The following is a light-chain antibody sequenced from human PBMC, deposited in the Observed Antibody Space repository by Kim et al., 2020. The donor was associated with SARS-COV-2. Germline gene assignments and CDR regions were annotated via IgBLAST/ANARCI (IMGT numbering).Light chain of an antibody. CDR2: GAS. CDR1: QRINTN. V-gene: IGKV3-15*01. CDR3: QQYNNWPAYS. J-gene: IGKJ2*01. Sequence: VSPGEGATLPCRASQRINTNLAWYQHKPGQPPRLLIHGASTRATGISVRFSGSGSGTEFNLTIDSLQFEDVALYYCQQYNNWPAYSFGQGTKLEIK.